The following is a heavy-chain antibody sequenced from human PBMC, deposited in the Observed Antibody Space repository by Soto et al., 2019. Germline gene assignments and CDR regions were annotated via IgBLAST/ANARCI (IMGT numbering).Heavy chain of an antibody. D-gene: IGHD1-26*01. J-gene: IGHJ4*02. V-gene: IGHV1-18*01. CDR1: GYTFSHYG. CDR3: ARERRWEPLLY. CDR2: VSAYNRNT. Sequence: QVQLVQSGPEVKKPGASVKVSCKGSGYTFSHYGVTWVRQAPGQGLERLGWVSAYNRNTDYAQKFEDRATMTIDTSTNTAYLELRGLTPAGTAVYYCARERRWEPLLYWGQGTL.